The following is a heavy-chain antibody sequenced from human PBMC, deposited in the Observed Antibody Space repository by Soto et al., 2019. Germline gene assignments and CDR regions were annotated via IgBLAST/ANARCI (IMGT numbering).Heavy chain of an antibody. J-gene: IGHJ4*02. V-gene: IGHV4-39*01. CDR1: GGSVSSTTYY. CDR2: IYYSGST. CDR3: TIYPRMPFFGVPFDS. Sequence: PSDTLSLTCTVSGGSVSSTTYYWTWILQPPGKGLEWIVSIYYSGSTYYNTSLKSRITISVDTSKNQFSLKLSSAAAAETAVYYCTIYPRMPFFGVPFDSWGQGALVTVSS. D-gene: IGHD3-16*01.